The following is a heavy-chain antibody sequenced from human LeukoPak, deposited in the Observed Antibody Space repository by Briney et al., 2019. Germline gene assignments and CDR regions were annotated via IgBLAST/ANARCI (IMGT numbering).Heavy chain of an antibody. V-gene: IGHV4-31*03. CDR1: GASIGSGGFY. Sequence: SETLSLTCTVSGASIGSGGFYWTWIHQHAGKGLEWIGYIYYTGSAEYSPSLKSRVTLSVDPSRSHFSLNLTSVTAADTAVYYCAREGQRHLFDPWGQGTLVTVSA. D-gene: IGHD1-1*01. J-gene: IGHJ5*02. CDR3: AREGQRHLFDP. CDR2: IYYTGSA.